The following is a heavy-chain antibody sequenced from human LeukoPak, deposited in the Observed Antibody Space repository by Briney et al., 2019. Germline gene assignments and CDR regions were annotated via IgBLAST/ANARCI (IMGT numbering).Heavy chain of an antibody. Sequence: ASVKVSCKASGYTFTGYYMHWVRQAPGQGLEWMGWINPNSGGTNYAQKFQGRVTMTRDTSISTAYMELSRLRSDDTAVYYCARGGKSSTSPGRFDPWGQGTLVTVSS. V-gene: IGHV1-2*02. J-gene: IGHJ5*02. CDR1: GYTFTGYY. CDR3: ARGGKSSTSPGRFDP. D-gene: IGHD2-2*01. CDR2: INPNSGGT.